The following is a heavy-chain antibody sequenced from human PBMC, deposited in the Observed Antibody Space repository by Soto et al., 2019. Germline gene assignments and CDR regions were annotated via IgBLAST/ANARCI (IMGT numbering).Heavy chain of an antibody. D-gene: IGHD3-10*01. V-gene: IGHV3-30*18. Sequence: QVQLVESGGGVVQPGRSLRLSCAASGFTFSNYGMHWVRQAPGKGLEWVAFILYDGSDKYFADSVKGRFTISRDNSKNTLELQMNSLRAEDTAVYYCAKDRIVMIRGVMNYYGMDVWGQGTMVTVSS. CDR1: GFTFSNYG. CDR2: ILYDGSDK. J-gene: IGHJ6*02. CDR3: AKDRIVMIRGVMNYYGMDV.